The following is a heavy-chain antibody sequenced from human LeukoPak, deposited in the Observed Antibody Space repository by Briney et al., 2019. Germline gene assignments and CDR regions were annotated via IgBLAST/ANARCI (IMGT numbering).Heavy chain of an antibody. CDR3: AGAMHS. CDR1: GFTVTDAW. CDR2: IKQDGSEK. J-gene: IGHJ4*02. V-gene: IGHV3-7*03. Sequence: GGSLRLSCAASGFTVTDAWMNWVRQAPGKGLEWVANIKQDGSEKYYVDSVKGRFTISRDNATNSPYLQMNSLRAEDTAVYYCAGAMHSWGQGTLVTVSS.